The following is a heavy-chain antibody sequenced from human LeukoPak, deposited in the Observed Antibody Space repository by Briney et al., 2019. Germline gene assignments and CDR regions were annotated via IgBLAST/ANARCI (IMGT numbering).Heavy chain of an antibody. Sequence: ASVKVSCKASGFTFTSSAMQWVRQARGQRLEWIGWIVVGSGNTNYAQKFQERVTITRDMSTSTAYMELSSLRSEDTAMYYCAAVHSSSSEMIDYWGQGTLVTVSS. D-gene: IGHD6-6*01. V-gene: IGHV1-58*02. CDR1: GFTFTSSA. J-gene: IGHJ4*02. CDR3: AAVHSSSSEMIDY. CDR2: IVVGSGNT.